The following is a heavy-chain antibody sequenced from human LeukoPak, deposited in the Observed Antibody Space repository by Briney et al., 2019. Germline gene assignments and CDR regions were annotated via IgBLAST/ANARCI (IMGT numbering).Heavy chain of an antibody. CDR3: ARGDKREGMITWCFDP. Sequence: GASVKVSCKASGYTFTGYYMHWVRQAPGQGLEWMGWINPNSGGTNYAQKFQGRVTMTSDTSISTAYMELSRLRSDDTAVYYCARGDKREGMITWCFDPWGQGTPVTVSS. CDR1: GYTFTGYY. J-gene: IGHJ5*02. V-gene: IGHV1-2*02. D-gene: IGHD3-16*01. CDR2: INPNSGGT.